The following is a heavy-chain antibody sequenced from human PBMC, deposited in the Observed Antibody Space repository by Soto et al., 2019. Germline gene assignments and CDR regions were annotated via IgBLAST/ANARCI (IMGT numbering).Heavy chain of an antibody. V-gene: IGHV3-48*02. D-gene: IGHD3-16*01. CDR3: APTSGGDGYFDF. CDR2: ISSSSSTI. J-gene: IGHJ4*02. Sequence: EVHLVESGGGLVQPGGSLRLSCAASGFTFSSYSMNWVRQAPGKGLECVSHISSSSSTIYYADSVKGRFTISRDNAKNSLYLQMNSLRDEDTAVYYCAPTSGGDGYFDFWGQGTLVTVSS. CDR1: GFTFSSYS.